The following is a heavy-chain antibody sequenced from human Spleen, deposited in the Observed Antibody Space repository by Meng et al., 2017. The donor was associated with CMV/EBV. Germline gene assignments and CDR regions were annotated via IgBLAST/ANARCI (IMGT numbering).Heavy chain of an antibody. Sequence: GGSLRLSCVACRFTLSEFWMTRVRQAPGKGLEWVSAISGSGGSTYYADSVKGRFTISRDNSKNTLYLQMNSLRAEDTAVYYCAKIQQLASPIDYWGQGTLVTVSS. V-gene: IGHV3-23*01. CDR2: ISGSGGST. J-gene: IGHJ4*02. CDR1: RFTLSEFW. CDR3: AKIQQLASPIDY. D-gene: IGHD6-13*01.